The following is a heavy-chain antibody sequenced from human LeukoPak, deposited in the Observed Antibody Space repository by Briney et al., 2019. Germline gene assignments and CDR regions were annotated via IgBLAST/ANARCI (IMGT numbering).Heavy chain of an antibody. V-gene: IGHV4-34*01. J-gene: IGHJ4*02. CDR3: AGGGDSGGYYYPMFDY. Sequence: SETLSLTCAVYGGSFSGYYWSWIRQPPGKGLEWIGEINHSGSTYYNPSLKSRVTISVDTSKNQFSLKLNSVTAADTAVYYCAGGGDSGGYYYPMFDYWGQGTLVTVSS. CDR1: GGSFSGYY. CDR2: INHSGST. D-gene: IGHD3-22*01.